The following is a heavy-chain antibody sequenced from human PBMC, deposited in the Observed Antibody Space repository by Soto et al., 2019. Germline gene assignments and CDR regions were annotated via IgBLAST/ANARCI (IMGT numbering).Heavy chain of an antibody. Sequence: QVQLVQSGAEVKKPGSSVKVSCKASGGTFSSYTISWVRQAPGQGLEWMGRIIPILGIANYAQKFQGRVTITADKSTSTAYMELGSLRSEDTAVYYCAREGYCSGGSCYGQGWFDPWGQGTLVTVSS. V-gene: IGHV1-69*08. CDR3: AREGYCSGGSCYGQGWFDP. CDR2: IIPILGIA. D-gene: IGHD2-15*01. CDR1: GGTFSSYT. J-gene: IGHJ5*02.